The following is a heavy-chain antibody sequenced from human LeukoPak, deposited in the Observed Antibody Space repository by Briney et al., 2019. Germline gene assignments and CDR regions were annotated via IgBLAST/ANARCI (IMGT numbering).Heavy chain of an antibody. J-gene: IGHJ6*02. D-gene: IGHD5-12*01. Sequence: GESLKISCQGSGYSFTSYWIGWVRQMPGKGLEWMGIIYPGDSDTRYSPSFQGQVTISADKSISTAYLQWSSLKASDTAMYYCARWSVVATSYYYYYYGMDVWGQGTTVTVSS. V-gene: IGHV5-51*01. CDR1: GYSFTSYW. CDR3: ARWSVVATSYYYYYYGMDV. CDR2: IYPGDSDT.